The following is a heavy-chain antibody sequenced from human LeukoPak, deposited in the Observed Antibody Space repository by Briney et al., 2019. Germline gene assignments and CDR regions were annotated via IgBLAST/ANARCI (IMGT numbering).Heavy chain of an antibody. J-gene: IGHJ4*02. CDR1: GGSINSGDYY. CDR2: IYYSGST. Sequence: SETLSLTCTVSGGSINSGDYYWSWIRQHPGKGLEWIGYIYYSGSTYYNPSLKSRVTISVDTSKNQFSLKLSSVTAADTAVYYCARNLGSGWELLRFDYWGQGTLVTVSS. D-gene: IGHD1-26*01. V-gene: IGHV4-31*03. CDR3: ARNLGSGWELLRFDY.